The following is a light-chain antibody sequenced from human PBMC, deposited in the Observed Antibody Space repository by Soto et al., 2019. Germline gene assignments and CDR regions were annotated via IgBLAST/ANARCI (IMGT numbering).Light chain of an antibody. J-gene: IGKJ2*01. Sequence: EIVLTQSPATLSLSPGERATLSCRASQSVSSYLAWYQQKPGQAPRLLIYDAYNRATGIPARFSGSGSGTDFTLTISRLEPQDFAVYYCQQRSNWTQGYTVGQGTKMEIK. V-gene: IGKV3-11*01. CDR3: QQRSNWTQGYT. CDR2: DAY. CDR1: QSVSSY.